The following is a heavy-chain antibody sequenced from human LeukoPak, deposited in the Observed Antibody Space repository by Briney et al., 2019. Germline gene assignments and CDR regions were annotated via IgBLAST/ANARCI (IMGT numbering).Heavy chain of an antibody. V-gene: IGHV4-59*01. CDR1: GGSISSYY. J-gene: IGHJ5*02. D-gene: IGHD1-26*01. CDR3: AREAYSGNFLQWIDP. Sequence: SETLSLTCTVSGGSISSYYWSWIRQPPGKGLEWIGYIYYSGSTNYNPSLKSRVTISVDTSKNQFSLKLSSVTAADAAVYYCAREAYSGNFLQWIDPWGQGTLVTVSS. CDR2: IYYSGST.